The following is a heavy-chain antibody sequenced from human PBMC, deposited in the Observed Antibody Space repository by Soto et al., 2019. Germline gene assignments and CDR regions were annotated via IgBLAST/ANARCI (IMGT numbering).Heavy chain of an antibody. CDR3: ACGRDNYYVSSGYPRNYGMDV. CDR2: IRAYNGNT. Sequence: QVQLVQSGAEVKKLGASVKVSCKASGYTFTSSGITCVRQSPGQGLEWMGWIRAYNGNTNFAQKLQGRVPMTTETATSTAYMELRSLRADDKAVYYCACGRDNYYVSSGYPRNYGMDVWGQGTTVTVSS. CDR1: GYTFTSSG. D-gene: IGHD3-22*01. J-gene: IGHJ6*02. V-gene: IGHV1-18*04.